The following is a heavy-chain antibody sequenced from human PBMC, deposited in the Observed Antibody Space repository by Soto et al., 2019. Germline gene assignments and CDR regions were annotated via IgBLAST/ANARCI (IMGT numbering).Heavy chain of an antibody. J-gene: IGHJ6*02. CDR2: IYYSGST. Sequence: QLQLQESGPGLVKPSETLSLTCTVSGGSISSSSYYWGWIRQPPGKGLEWIGSIYYSGSTYYNPSLKSRVTIPVDTSKNQFSLKLSSVTAADTAVYYCARHVSNYYYGMDVWGQGTTVTVSS. V-gene: IGHV4-39*01. CDR1: GGSISSSSYY. CDR3: ARHVSNYYYGMDV.